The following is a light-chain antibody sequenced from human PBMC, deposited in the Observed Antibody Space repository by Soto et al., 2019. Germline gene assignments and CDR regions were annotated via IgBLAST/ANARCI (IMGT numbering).Light chain of an antibody. CDR2: RTS. CDR1: QSISSN. Sequence: EIVITPAPATLSVSPGEGATLSFRASQSISSNLAWYQQKPGQATRLLMFRTSSRANGFPARFSGSGSGTEFNLTIRSLQSEDFGVYYCQQYNNWHRATFGGGTKVDIK. J-gene: IGKJ4*01. V-gene: IGKV3-15*01. CDR3: QQYNNWHRAT.